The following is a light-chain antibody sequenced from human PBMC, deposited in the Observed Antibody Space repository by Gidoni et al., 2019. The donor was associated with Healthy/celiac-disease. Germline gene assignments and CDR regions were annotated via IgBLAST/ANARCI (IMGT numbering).Light chain of an antibody. CDR3: QQYNNCPT. V-gene: IGKV3-15*01. Sequence: EIVMTQSPATLSVSPGERATLSCRASQSVSSNLAWYQQKPGQAPRLLIYGASTRATGIPARFSGGGSGTEFTLTISSLQSEDFAVYYCQQYNNCPTFGGGTKVEIK. CDR1: QSVSSN. J-gene: IGKJ4*01. CDR2: GAS.